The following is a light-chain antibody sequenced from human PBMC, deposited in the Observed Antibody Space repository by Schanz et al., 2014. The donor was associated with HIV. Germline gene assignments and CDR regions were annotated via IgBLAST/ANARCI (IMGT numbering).Light chain of an antibody. J-gene: IGLJ2*01. Sequence: QSALTQPASVSGSPGQSITISCTGTRSDVGSYNLVSWYQQHPGKAPKLMIYDVSNRPSGVSNRFSGSKSGNTASLTISGLQAEDEGDYYCQSFDTSLSAVVFGGGTKVTVL. CDR1: RSDVGSYNL. CDR3: QSFDTSLSAVV. V-gene: IGLV2-14*02. CDR2: DVS.